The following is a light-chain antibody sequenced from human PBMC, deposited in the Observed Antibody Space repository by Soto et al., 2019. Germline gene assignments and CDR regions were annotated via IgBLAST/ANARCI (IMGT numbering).Light chain of an antibody. CDR3: QSYDSRLTAVV. J-gene: IGLJ2*01. CDR1: SSNIGAGFD. CDR2: VDD. V-gene: IGLV1-40*01. Sequence: QSVLTQPPSVSGAQVQRVTISCTGSSSNIGAGFDVHWYQQLPGTAPKLLIYVDDSRPSGVPDRFSGSKSGSSASLAITGLQAEDEADYYCQSYDSRLTAVVFGGGTKVTVL.